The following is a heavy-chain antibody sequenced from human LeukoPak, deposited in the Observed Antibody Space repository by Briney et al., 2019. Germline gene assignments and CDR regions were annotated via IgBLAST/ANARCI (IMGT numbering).Heavy chain of an antibody. CDR3: ARDRGGGNYDILTGYYNVGYFDY. CDR1: GFTVSSNY. CDR2: IYSGGST. V-gene: IGHV3-66*01. D-gene: IGHD3-9*01. Sequence: PGGSLRLSCAASGFTVSSNYMSWVRQAPGKGLEWVSVIYSGGSTYYADSVKGRFTISRDNSKNTLYLQMNSLRAEDTAVYYCARDRGGGNYDILTGYYNVGYFDYWGQGTLVTVSS. J-gene: IGHJ4*02.